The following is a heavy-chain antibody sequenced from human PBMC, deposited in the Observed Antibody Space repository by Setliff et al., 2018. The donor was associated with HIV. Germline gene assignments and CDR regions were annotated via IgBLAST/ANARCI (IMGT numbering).Heavy chain of an antibody. V-gene: IGHV4-59*11. CDR3: ARSTVGAGTSFP. Sequence: PSETLSLTCTVSGDSINTHYWSWIRQPPGKGLEWIGCISHSGNTNFNPSLNSRVTISLDTSKNQFSLRLTSLTAADTAIYYCARSTVGAGTSFPWGRGILVTASS. CDR1: GDSINTHY. D-gene: IGHD1-26*01. J-gene: IGHJ5*02. CDR2: ISHSGNT.